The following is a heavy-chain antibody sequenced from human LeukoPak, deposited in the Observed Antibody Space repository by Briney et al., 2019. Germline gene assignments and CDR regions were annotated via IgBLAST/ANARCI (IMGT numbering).Heavy chain of an antibody. CDR3: ARVEYSSGWGHFDY. D-gene: IGHD6-19*01. J-gene: IGHJ4*02. Sequence: SETLSLTCTVSGGSISSSSYYWGWIRQPPGKGLEWIGSIYYSGSTYYNPSLKSRVTISVDTSKNQFSLKLSSVTAADTAVYYCARVEYSSGWGHFDYWGQGTLVTVSS. CDR2: IYYSGST. CDR1: GGSISSSSYY. V-gene: IGHV4-39*07.